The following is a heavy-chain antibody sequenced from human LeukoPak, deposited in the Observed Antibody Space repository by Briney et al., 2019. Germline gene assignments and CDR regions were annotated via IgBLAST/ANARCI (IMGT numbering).Heavy chain of an antibody. V-gene: IGHV1-8*03. CDR1: GYTFTSYD. Sequence: ASVKVSCKASGYTFTSYDINWVRQATGQGLGWMGWMNPNSGNTGYAQKFQGRVTITRNTSISTAYMELSSLRSEDTAVYYCARGTIWSGYYPPYYYYYMDVWGKGTTVTVSS. CDR2: MNPNSGNT. D-gene: IGHD3-3*01. J-gene: IGHJ6*03. CDR3: ARGTIWSGYYPPYYYYYMDV.